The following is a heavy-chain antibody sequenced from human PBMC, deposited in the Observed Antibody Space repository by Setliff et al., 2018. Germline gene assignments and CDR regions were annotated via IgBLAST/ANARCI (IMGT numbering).Heavy chain of an antibody. CDR1: GATFSSYG. J-gene: IGHJ6*03. V-gene: IGHV1-69*05. D-gene: IGHD3-22*01. CDR3: VREGVDSRSSTDYRYYMDV. CDR2: TIPMFGTT. Sequence: SVKVSRKASGATFSSYGISWVRQAPGQGLEWMGGTIPMFGTTEYAQKFQGRLTIITDESTNTAFMQLSSLRSDDTAVYYCVREGVDSRSSTDYRYYMDVWGKGTTVTVSS.